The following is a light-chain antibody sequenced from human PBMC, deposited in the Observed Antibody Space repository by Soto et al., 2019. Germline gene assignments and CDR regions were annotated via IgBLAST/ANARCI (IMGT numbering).Light chain of an antibody. J-gene: IGKJ2*01. V-gene: IGKV1-5*01. CDR2: DAS. CDR1: ESISNW. Sequence: DIQMTQSPSILSASVGDRVAITCRASESISNWLAWYQQKPGKAPKVLIYDASRLQSGVPERFSGSGSGTELTRTISSLQADDIATYYCQQYKSDSYTFGQGTNLEI. CDR3: QQYKSDSYT.